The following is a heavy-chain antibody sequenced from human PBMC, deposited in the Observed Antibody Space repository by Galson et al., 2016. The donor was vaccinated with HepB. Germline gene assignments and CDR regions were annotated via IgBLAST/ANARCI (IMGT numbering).Heavy chain of an antibody. Sequence: SLRLSCAASGFTFSDYSMNWVRQAPGKGLEWVSSISIRSTYIYNTDSVKGRFTISRDNAKNSLYLQMSSLRAEDTAVYYCAKVGDYAFDYWGQGTLVTVSS. D-gene: IGHD4-17*01. CDR1: GFTFSDYS. CDR2: ISIRSTYI. CDR3: AKVGDYAFDY. V-gene: IGHV3-21*01. J-gene: IGHJ4*02.